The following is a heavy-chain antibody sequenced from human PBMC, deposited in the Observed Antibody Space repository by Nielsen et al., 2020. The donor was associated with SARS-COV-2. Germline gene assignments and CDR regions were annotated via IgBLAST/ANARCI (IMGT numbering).Heavy chain of an antibody. V-gene: IGHV3-11*05. Sequence: GGSLRLSCAASGFTFSDYYMSWIRQAPGKGLEWVSYISSSSSYTNYADSVKGRFTISRDNAKNSLYLQMNSLRAEDTAVYYCARVRSWFGESLNWFDPWGQGTLVTVSS. CDR3: ARVRSWFGESLNWFDP. CDR2: ISSSSSYT. CDR1: GFTFSDYY. D-gene: IGHD3-10*01. J-gene: IGHJ5*02.